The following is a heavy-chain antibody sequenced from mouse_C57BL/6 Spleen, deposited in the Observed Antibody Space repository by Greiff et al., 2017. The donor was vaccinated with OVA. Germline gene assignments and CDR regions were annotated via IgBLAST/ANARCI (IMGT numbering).Heavy chain of an antibody. Sequence: QVQLQQPGAELVKPGASVKMSCKASGYTFTSYWITWVKQRPGQGLEWIGDIYPGSGSTNYNEKFKSKATLTVGTSSSTAYMQLSSLTSEDSAVYYCARRVLRYHFDYWGQGTTLTVSS. D-gene: IGHD1-1*01. CDR3: ARRVLRYHFDY. J-gene: IGHJ2*01. V-gene: IGHV1-55*01. CDR1: GYTFTSYW. CDR2: IYPGSGST.